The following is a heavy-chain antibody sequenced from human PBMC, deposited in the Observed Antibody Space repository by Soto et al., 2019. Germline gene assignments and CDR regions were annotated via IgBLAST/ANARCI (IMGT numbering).Heavy chain of an antibody. CDR2: IYYSGST. CDR3: ARGRPDPYYYDTSGHYYVA. Sequence: KPSETLSLTCTVSGVSISSGDYYWTWIRQPPGKGLEWIGYIYYSGSTYYNPSLKSRVTISVDTSKNQFSLKLSSVTAADSAVYSCARGRPDPYYYDTSGHYYVAWGQGTLVTVSS. CDR1: GVSISSGDYY. V-gene: IGHV4-30-4*01. D-gene: IGHD3-22*01. J-gene: IGHJ5*02.